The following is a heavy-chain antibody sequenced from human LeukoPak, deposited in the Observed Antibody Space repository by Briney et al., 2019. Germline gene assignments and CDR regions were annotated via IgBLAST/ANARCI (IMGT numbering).Heavy chain of an antibody. J-gene: IGHJ4*02. CDR1: GFSFSTYW. CDR3: ARASAVAGTRYY. V-gene: IGHV3-7*01. D-gene: IGHD6-19*01. Sequence: TGGSSGQLCAASGFSFSTYWMSWVRQAPGKGLEWVANIKQDGSDKHYVDSVKGRFTISRDNAKNSLYLQMNSLRAEDSALYYCARASAVAGTRYYWGQGTLVTVSS. CDR2: IKQDGSDK.